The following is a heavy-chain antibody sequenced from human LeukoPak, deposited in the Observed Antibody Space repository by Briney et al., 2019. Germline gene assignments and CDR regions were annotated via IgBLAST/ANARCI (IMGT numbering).Heavy chain of an antibody. D-gene: IGHD3-10*01. V-gene: IGHV3-30*02. CDR1: GFTFSSYG. CDR3: AKGVRFGPSSLEY. J-gene: IGHJ4*02. Sequence: GGSPRLSCAASGFTFSSYGMHWVRQAPGKGLEWVAFIRYDGSNKYYADSVKGRFTISRDNSKNTLYLQMNSLRAEDTAVYYCAKGVRFGPSSLEYWGQGTLVTVSS. CDR2: IRYDGSNK.